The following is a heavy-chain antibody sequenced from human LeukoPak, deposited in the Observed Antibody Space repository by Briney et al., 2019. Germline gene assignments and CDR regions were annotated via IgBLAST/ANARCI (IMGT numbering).Heavy chain of an antibody. CDR2: ICDSGRTI. Sequence: SGRSLSLSCAASGFTFSDYYMSWIRQAPGKGLERVSYICDSGRTIYYADSVKGRFTISRDNAKNSVYLQMNNLRAEDTAVYYCARDRLGDYDHSGYYDKWGQGTLVTVSS. D-gene: IGHD3-22*01. J-gene: IGHJ4*02. CDR1: GFTFSDYY. V-gene: IGHV3-11*01. CDR3: ARDRLGDYDHSGYYDK.